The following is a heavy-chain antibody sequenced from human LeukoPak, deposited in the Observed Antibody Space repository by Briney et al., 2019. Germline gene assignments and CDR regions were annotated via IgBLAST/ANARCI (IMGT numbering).Heavy chain of an antibody. CDR2: IIPIFGTA. D-gene: IGHD6-13*01. V-gene: IGHV1-69*05. CDR1: GGTFSSYA. Sequence: ASVKVSCKASGGTFSSYAISWVRQAPGQGLEWMGGIIPIFGTANYAQKFQGRVTMTRDTSISTAYMELSRLRSDDTAVYYCTGSGSSWKRGYYYYYMDVWGKGTTVTISS. CDR3: TGSGSSWKRGYYYYYMDV. J-gene: IGHJ6*03.